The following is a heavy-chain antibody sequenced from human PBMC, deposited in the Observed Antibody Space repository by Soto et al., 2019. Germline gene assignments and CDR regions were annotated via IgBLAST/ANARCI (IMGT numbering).Heavy chain of an antibody. V-gene: IGHV3-30*18. CDR2: ISYDGSNK. Sequence: QVQLVESGGGVVQPGRYLRLSCAASGFNFSSYGMQWVRQAPGQGLEWVAVISYDGSNKYYADSVKGRFTISRDKSKNPLYLQMNSLGAEYTAVYYCAKDPFKRISASGHGRGWFDHWGQGTLGPVFS. CDR1: GFNFSSYG. D-gene: IGHD6-13*01. CDR3: AKDPFKRISASGHGRGWFDH. J-gene: IGHJ5*02.